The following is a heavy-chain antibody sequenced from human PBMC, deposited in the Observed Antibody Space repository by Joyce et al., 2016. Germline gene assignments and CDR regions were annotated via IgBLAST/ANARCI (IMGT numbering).Heavy chain of an antibody. D-gene: IGHD2-2*01. Sequence: QVQLVESGGGLVKPGGSLRLFCTASGFTFSDYYVSWIRQAPGKWLELISCIRSSGSSIYHADSVEGRFAISRDNAKNSLYLQMNNLRPEDTAVYYCARVIRGYQKPRFYYYYAMDVWGQGTTVTVSS. CDR3: ARVIRGYQKPRFYYYYAMDV. J-gene: IGHJ6*02. CDR2: IRSSGSSI. V-gene: IGHV3-11*01. CDR1: GFTFSDYY.